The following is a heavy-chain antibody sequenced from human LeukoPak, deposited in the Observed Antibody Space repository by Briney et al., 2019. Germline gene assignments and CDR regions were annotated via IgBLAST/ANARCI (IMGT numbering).Heavy chain of an antibody. D-gene: IGHD3-10*01. J-gene: IGHJ4*02. CDR3: ATVSSLVIWFGEFSNFDY. V-gene: IGHV1-18*01. Sequence: GASVKVSCKASGYTFTSYGISWVRQAPGQGLEWMGWISAYNGNTNYAQKLQGRVTVTTDTSTSTAYMELRSLRSDDTAVYYCATVSSLVIWFGEFSNFDYWGQGTLVTVSS. CDR1: GYTFTSYG. CDR2: ISAYNGNT.